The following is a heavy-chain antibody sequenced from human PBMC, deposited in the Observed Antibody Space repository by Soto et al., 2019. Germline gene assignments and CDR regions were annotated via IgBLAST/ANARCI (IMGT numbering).Heavy chain of an antibody. Sequence: GASVKVSCKASGGTFSSYAISWVRQAPGQGLEWMGGIIPIFGTANYAQKFQGRVTITADESTSTAYMELSSLRSEDTAVYYCASGYSYGTGYYFDYWGQGTLVTVSS. D-gene: IGHD5-18*01. V-gene: IGHV1-69*13. J-gene: IGHJ4*02. CDR2: IIPIFGTA. CDR1: GGTFSSYA. CDR3: ASGYSYGTGYYFDY.